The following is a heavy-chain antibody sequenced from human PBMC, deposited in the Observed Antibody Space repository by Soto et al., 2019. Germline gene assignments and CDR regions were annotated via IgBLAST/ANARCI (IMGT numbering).Heavy chain of an antibody. Sequence: GASVKVSCKASGGTFSSYAISWVRQAPVQGLEWMGGIIPIFGPANYAQKFQGRVTITADESTSTAYMELSSLRSEDTAVYYCARGLYDSSDYYHIHHFGYWGQGTLVTVSS. CDR2: IIPIFGPA. V-gene: IGHV1-69*13. J-gene: IGHJ4*02. CDR3: ARGLYDSSDYYHIHHFGY. D-gene: IGHD3-22*01. CDR1: GGTFSSYA.